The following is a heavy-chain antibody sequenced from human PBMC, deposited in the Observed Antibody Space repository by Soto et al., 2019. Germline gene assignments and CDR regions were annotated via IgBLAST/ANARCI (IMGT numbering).Heavy chain of an antibody. D-gene: IGHD5-18*01. Sequence: TLSLTCTVSGGSISSGGYYWSWIRQHPGKGLEWIGYIYYSGSTYYNPSLKSRVTISVDTSKNQFSLKLSSVTAADTAVYYCARSLADTAMVDFDYWGQGTLVTVSS. J-gene: IGHJ4*02. CDR2: IYYSGST. V-gene: IGHV4-31*03. CDR3: ARSLADTAMVDFDY. CDR1: GGSISSGGYY.